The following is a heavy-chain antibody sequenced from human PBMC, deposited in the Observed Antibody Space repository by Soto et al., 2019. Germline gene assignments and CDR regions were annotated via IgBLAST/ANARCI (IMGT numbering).Heavy chain of an antibody. Sequence: GSLRLSCAASGFTFSSYSMNWVRQAPGKGLGWVSSISSSSSYIYYADAVKGRFTISRDNAKNSLYLQMNSLRAEDTAVYYCARDMGLVVAATGDLSYYYGMDVWCQGTTVTVSS. CDR1: GFTFSSYS. CDR2: ISSSSSYI. D-gene: IGHD2-15*01. J-gene: IGHJ6*02. V-gene: IGHV3-21*01. CDR3: ARDMGLVVAATGDLSYYYGMDV.